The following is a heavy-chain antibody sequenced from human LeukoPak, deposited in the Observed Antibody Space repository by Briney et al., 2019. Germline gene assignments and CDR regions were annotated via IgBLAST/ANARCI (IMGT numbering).Heavy chain of an antibody. D-gene: IGHD3-22*01. CDR3: AREYSSGYYNWFDP. V-gene: IGHV4-39*02. Sequence: SETLSLTCTISGGSISSNSHHWGWIRQSPGKGLEWIGSIYNGRTIFYNPSLNGRVTISVVPSKDQFTLQLNSVTAADTAVYYCAREYSSGYYNWFDPWGQGTLVTVSS. CDR2: IYNGRTI. CDR1: GGSISSNSHH. J-gene: IGHJ5*02.